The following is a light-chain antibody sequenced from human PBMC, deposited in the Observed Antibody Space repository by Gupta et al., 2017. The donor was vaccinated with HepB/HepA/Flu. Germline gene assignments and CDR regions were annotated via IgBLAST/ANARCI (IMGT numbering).Light chain of an antibody. CDR2: GAS. CDR3: QQDDSTPLT. CDR1: QSVLYSANNKNY. V-gene: IGKV4-1*01. J-gene: IGKJ4*01. Sequence: IVMTQSPDSLAVSLGERATINCKSSQSVLYSANNKNYLAWYQQKPGQPPNLLIYGASTRESGVPDRFSGSGSGTDFTLTISSLQAEDVAVYYCQQDDSTPLTFGGGTKVEIK.